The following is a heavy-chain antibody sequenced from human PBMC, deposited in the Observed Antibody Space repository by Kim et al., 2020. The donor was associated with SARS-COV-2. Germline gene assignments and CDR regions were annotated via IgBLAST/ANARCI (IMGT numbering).Heavy chain of an antibody. Sequence: SVKVSCKASGGTFSSYAISWVRQAPGQGLEWMGGIIPIFGTANYAQKFQGRVTITADESTSTAYMELSSLRSEDTAVYYCASNYYDSSGYLNWGQGTLVTVSS. D-gene: IGHD3-22*01. CDR3: ASNYYDSSGYLN. CDR1: GGTFSSYA. CDR2: IIPIFGTA. J-gene: IGHJ4*02. V-gene: IGHV1-69*13.